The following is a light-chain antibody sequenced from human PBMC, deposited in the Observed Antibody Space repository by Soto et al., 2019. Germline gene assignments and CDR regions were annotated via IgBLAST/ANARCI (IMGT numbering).Light chain of an antibody. CDR1: QSVSSNN. V-gene: IGKV3-20*01. CDR2: GAS. CDR3: QRYDNSIT. Sequence: EIVLTQSPGTLSLSPGDTATLSCRASQSVSSNNLAWYHQKPGQTPRLLIYGASSRVTGIPDRFSGSGSGTDFTLTICRLEPEDFAVYSCQRYDNSITFGQGTRLEIE. J-gene: IGKJ5*01.